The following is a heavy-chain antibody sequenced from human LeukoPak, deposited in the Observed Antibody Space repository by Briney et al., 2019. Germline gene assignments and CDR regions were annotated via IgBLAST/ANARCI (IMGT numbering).Heavy chain of an antibody. V-gene: IGHV3-7*01. CDR2: IKQDGSEK. CDR3: ARESRSNYVSGYYYYGMDV. CDR1: GFTFSSYA. Sequence: AGGSLRLSCAASGFTFSSYAMSWVRQAPGKGLEWVANIKQDGSEKYYVDSVKGRFTISRDNAKNSLYLQMNSLRAEDTAVYYCARESRSNYVSGYYYYGMDVWGQGTTVTVSS. J-gene: IGHJ6*02. D-gene: IGHD4-11*01.